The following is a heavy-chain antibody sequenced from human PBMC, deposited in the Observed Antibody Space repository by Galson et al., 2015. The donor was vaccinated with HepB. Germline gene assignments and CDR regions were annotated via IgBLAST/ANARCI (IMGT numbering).Heavy chain of an antibody. V-gene: IGHV3-21*01. CDR1: GFTFTTYS. J-gene: IGHJ4*02. CDR2: FSSSSSYI. Sequence: SLRLSCAASGFTFTTYSMNWVRQAPGKGLEWVSSFSSSSSYIYYADSVRGRFTISRDNAKKSLYLQMNSLRAEDTAVYYCARDSGGYYFDYWGQGTLVTVSS. D-gene: IGHD2-15*01. CDR3: ARDSGGYYFDY.